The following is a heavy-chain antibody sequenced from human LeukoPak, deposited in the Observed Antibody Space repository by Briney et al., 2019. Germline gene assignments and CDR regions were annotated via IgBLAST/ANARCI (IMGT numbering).Heavy chain of an antibody. Sequence: GESLKISCKGSGYSFSNYWIGWVRQMPGKGLEGMGIIFPGDSDTRYSPSFQGQVTISVDKSISTAYLQWSSLKASDTAMYYCASVRGQQLVTNWFDPWGQGTLVTVSS. J-gene: IGHJ5*02. V-gene: IGHV5-51*01. CDR1: GYSFSNYW. D-gene: IGHD6-13*01. CDR2: IFPGDSDT. CDR3: ASVRGQQLVTNWFDP.